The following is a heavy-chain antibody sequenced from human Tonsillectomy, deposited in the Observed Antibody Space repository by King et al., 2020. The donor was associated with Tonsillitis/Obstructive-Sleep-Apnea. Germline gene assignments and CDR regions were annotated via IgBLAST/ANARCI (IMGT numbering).Heavy chain of an antibody. CDR2: IYWDDDK. CDR1: GFSLSTSGVG. CDR3: AHSGFWGSWYSSGYFDY. V-gene: IGHV2-5*02. Sequence: ITLKESGPTLVKPTQNFTLTCTFSGFSLSTSGVGVGWIRQPPGKALEWLALIYWDDDKSYSPSLKSRLTITKDTSKNQVVLTMTNMDPVDTATYYCAHSGFWGSWYSSGYFDYWGQGTLVTVSS. D-gene: IGHD6-19*01. J-gene: IGHJ4*02.